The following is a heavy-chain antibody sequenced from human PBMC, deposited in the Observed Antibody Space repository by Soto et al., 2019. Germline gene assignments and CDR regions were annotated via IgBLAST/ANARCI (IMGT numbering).Heavy chain of an antibody. V-gene: IGHV4-59*01. CDR3: ARISSVDPYGYVNGGLDV. J-gene: IGHJ6*02. D-gene: IGHD5-18*01. Sequence: QVQLQQSGPGLVKQPGTLSPPCRVPGGSFRGSYWAWFRKSPEKGLGWMGYFFHSGNSNYNPSLKSRVTISVDTSKNQLSLSLRSVTAADTAVYFCARISSVDPYGYVNGGLDVWGQGTTVTVSS. CDR2: FFHSGNS. CDR1: GGSFRGSY.